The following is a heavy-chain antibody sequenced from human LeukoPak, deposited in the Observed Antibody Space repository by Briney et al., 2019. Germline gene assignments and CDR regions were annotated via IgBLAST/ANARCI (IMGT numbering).Heavy chain of an antibody. CDR2: ISGSGGST. Sequence: PGGSLRLSCAASGLTFSSYAMSWVRQAPGKGLEWVSAISGSGGSTYYADSVKGRFTISRDNSKNTLYLQMNSLRAEDTAVYYCARVPLLRSLTGTGSFDYWGQGTLVTVSS. CDR3: ARVPLLRSLTGTGSFDY. V-gene: IGHV3-23*01. J-gene: IGHJ4*02. D-gene: IGHD1-7*01. CDR1: GLTFSSYA.